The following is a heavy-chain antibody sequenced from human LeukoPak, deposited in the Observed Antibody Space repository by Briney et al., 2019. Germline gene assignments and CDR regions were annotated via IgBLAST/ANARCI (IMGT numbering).Heavy chain of an antibody. CDR3: AKGSSGYFADL. J-gene: IGHJ5*02. CDR2: ISNDGGGT. CDR1: GFIFNNFG. V-gene: IGHV3-23*01. Sequence: GGSLRLSCTASGFIFNNFGLMWVRQAPGKGLEWVSAISNDGGGTTYADFVKGRFTISRDNSKNTLFLQMNSLRAEDTALNYCAKGSSGYFADLWGQGTLVTVSS. D-gene: IGHD3-22*01.